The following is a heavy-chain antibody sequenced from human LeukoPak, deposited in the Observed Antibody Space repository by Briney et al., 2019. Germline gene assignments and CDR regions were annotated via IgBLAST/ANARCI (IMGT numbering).Heavy chain of an antibody. CDR2: ISGSGGST. Sequence: PGGSLRLSCAASGFTVSSNYMSWVRQAPGKGLEWVSAISGSGGSTYYADSVKGRLTISRDNSKNTLYLQMNSLRAEDTAVYYCATSGFWSGYYAHYYFDYWGQGTLVTVSS. CDR3: ATSGFWSGYYAHYYFDY. V-gene: IGHV3-23*01. CDR1: GFTVSSNY. D-gene: IGHD3-3*01. J-gene: IGHJ4*02.